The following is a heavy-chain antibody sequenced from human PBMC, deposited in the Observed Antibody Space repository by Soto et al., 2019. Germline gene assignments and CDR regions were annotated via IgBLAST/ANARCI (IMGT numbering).Heavy chain of an antibody. CDR2: ISYDGSNK. Sequence: GGSLRLSCAASGFTFSSYGMHWVRQAPGKGLEWVAVISYDGSNKYYADSVEGRFTISRDNSRNTVYLQMNSLRADDTAVYYCAKNSGWFTAWGQGTLVTVSS. V-gene: IGHV3-30*18. CDR3: AKNSGWFTA. J-gene: IGHJ5*02. D-gene: IGHD6-19*01. CDR1: GFTFSSYG.